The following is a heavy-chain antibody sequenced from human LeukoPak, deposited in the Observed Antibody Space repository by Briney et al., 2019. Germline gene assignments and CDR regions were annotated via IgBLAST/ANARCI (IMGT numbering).Heavy chain of an antibody. V-gene: IGHV4-39*07. J-gene: IGHJ3*02. CDR3: AKCFEGNDAFDI. CDR2: IFYSGST. D-gene: IGHD3-9*01. Sequence: SETLSLTCTVSSGSISTSNYYWGWVRQPPGKALEWIGNIFYSGSTYYSPSLKSRVTISLDTSRNQFSLQLNSVTPEDTAVYYCAKCFEGNDAFDIRGQGTMVTVSS. CDR1: SGSISTSNYY.